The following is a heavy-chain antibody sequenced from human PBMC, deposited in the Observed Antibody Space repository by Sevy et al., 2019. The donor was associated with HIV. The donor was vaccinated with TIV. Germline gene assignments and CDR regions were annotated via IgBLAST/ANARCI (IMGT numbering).Heavy chain of an antibody. CDR1: GFTFSSYA. D-gene: IGHD6-19*01. CDR2: LSVGGENT. V-gene: IGHV3-23*01. CDR3: AKVASSGWYPHPPAY. J-gene: IGHJ4*02. Sequence: GGSLRLSCAASGFTFSSYAMSWVRQAPGKGLEWVSTLSVGGENTYYADSVKGRFTISRDNSKNTLYLQMNSLRAEDTAMYYCAKVASSGWYPHPPAYWSQGTEVTVSS.